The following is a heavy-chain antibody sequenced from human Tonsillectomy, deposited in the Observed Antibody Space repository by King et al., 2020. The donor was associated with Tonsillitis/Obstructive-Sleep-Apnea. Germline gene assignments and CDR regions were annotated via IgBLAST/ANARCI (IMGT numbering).Heavy chain of an antibody. D-gene: IGHD2-2*01. CDR3: STLPGRYCSSTSCSSYYFYMDV. CDR2: INHSGST. J-gene: IGHJ6*03. CDR1: GGSFSGYY. V-gene: IGHV4-34*01. Sequence: VQLPQWGAGLLKPSETLSLTCAVYGGSFSGYYWSWIRQPPGKGLEWIGEINHSGSTNYNPSLKSRVTIAVDTSKNQFSLKLSAVTAADTAGYYCSTLPGRYCSSTSCSSYYFYMDVWGKGTTVTVSS.